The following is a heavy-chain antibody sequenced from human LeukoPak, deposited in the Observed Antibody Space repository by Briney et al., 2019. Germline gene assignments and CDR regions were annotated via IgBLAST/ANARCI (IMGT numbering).Heavy chain of an antibody. D-gene: IGHD1-26*01. CDR1: GYTFTGYY. CDR3: ARDHGIVGATRFDP. Sequence: GASVKVSCKASGYTFTGYYMHWVRQAPGQGLEWMGRINPNSGGTNYAQKFQGRVTMTRDTSLSTAYMELSRLRSDDTAVYYCARDHGIVGATRFDPWGQGTLVTVSS. J-gene: IGHJ5*02. V-gene: IGHV1-2*06. CDR2: INPNSGGT.